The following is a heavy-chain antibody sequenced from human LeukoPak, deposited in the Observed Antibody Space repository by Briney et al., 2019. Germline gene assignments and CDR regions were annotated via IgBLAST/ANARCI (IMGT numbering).Heavy chain of an antibody. Sequence: ASVKVCCKASGYTFTVCYMHWVRQAPGQGLEWMGRINPNSGGTNYAQKFQGRVTMTRDTSISTAYMELSRLRSDDTAVYYCARDDGLIGFGYWGQGTLVTVSS. D-gene: IGHD3-22*01. J-gene: IGHJ4*02. CDR2: INPNSGGT. CDR1: GYTFTVCY. V-gene: IGHV1-2*06. CDR3: ARDDGLIGFGY.